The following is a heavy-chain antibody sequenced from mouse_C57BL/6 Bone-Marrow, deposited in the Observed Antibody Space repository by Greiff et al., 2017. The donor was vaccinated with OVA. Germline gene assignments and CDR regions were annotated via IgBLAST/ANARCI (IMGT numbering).Heavy chain of an antibody. J-gene: IGHJ3*01. CDR3: AKEGYYDYDAWFAY. CDR2: ISSGGSYT. CDR1: GFTFSSYG. V-gene: IGHV5-6*02. Sequence: EVMLVESGGDLVKPGGSLKLSCAASGFTFSSYGMSWVRQTPDKRLEWVATISSGGSYTYYPDSVRGRFTISRDNAKNTLYLQMSSLKSEDTAMYYCAKEGYYDYDAWFAYWGQGTLVTVSA. D-gene: IGHD2-4*01.